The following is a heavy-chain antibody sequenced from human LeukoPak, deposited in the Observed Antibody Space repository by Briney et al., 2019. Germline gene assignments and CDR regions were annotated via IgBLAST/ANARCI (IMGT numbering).Heavy chain of an antibody. J-gene: IGHJ1*01. CDR2: INPNSGGT. V-gene: IGHV1-2*02. CDR1: GYTFTGYY. CDR3: ARPYNWNYAEHFQH. D-gene: IGHD1-1*01. Sequence: GASVKVSCKASGYTFTGYYMHWVRQAPGQGLEWMGWINPNSGGTNYAQKFQGRVTMTRDTSISTAYMELSRLRSDDTAVYYCARPYNWNYAEHFQHWGQGTLVTVSS.